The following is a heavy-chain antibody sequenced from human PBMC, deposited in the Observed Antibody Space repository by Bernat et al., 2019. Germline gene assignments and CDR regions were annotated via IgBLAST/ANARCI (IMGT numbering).Heavy chain of an antibody. D-gene: IGHD3-16*01. Sequence: EVQLVQSGAEVKKPGESLKISCKGSGYSFTTYWIGWVRQVPGKGLEWMGIIYPGDSDTRYSPSFQGQVTISADKSIDTAYLQWSSLKASDTAIYYCARGRDYDWGIGGWFDPWGQGTLVTVSS. CDR3: ARGRDYDWGIGGWFDP. CDR1: GYSFTTYW. CDR2: IYPGDSDT. J-gene: IGHJ5*02. V-gene: IGHV5-51*01.